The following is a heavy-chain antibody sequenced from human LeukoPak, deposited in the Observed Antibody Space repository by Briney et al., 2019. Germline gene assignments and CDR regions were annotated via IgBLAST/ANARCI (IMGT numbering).Heavy chain of an antibody. D-gene: IGHD6-19*01. J-gene: IGHJ3*02. CDR1: GFAFSRHG. CDR2: IPYDAANK. CDR3: ARAYSSGWFLKGASDI. Sequence: PGGSLRLSCAASGFAFSRHGIHWVRQAPGKGLEWVAFIPYDAANKFYADSVKGRFAISRDNSRNTLYLQMNSLRSEDMAVYYCARAYSSGWFLKGASDIWGQGTMVTVS. V-gene: IGHV3-30*19.